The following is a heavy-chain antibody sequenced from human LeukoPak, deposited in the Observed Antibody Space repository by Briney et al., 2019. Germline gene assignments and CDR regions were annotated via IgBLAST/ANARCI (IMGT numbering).Heavy chain of an antibody. CDR1: GGSISSYY. CDR2: IYYSGST. V-gene: IGHV4-59*01. Sequence: PETLSVTRTVSGGSISSYYWSWIRQPPGKRLEWIGYIYYSGSTSYNPSLKSRVTISVDTSKNQISLKLSSVTAADTAVYYCARDLGVMVRPFDIWGQGTIGTVSS. J-gene: IGHJ3*02. CDR3: ARDLGVMVRPFDI. D-gene: IGHD5-18*01.